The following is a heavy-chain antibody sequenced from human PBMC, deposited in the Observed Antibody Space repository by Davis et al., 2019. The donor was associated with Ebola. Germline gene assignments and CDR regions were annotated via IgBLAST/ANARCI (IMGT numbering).Heavy chain of an antibody. CDR3: ARDMGMVHEANWFDP. D-gene: IGHD3-10*01. CDR2: IIPIFGTA. V-gene: IGHV1-69*13. CDR1: GYTFTSYG. J-gene: IGHJ5*02. Sequence: AASVKVSCKASGYTFTSYGISWVRQAPGQGLEWMGGIIPIFGTANYAQKFQGRVTITADESTSTAYMELSSLRSEDTDVYYCARDMGMVHEANWFDPWGQGTLVTVSS.